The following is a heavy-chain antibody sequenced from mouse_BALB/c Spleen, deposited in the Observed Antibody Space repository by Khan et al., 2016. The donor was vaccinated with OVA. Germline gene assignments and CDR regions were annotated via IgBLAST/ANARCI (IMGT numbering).Heavy chain of an antibody. J-gene: IGHJ4*01. CDR2: ILPGSGRT. CDR3: ARGAGSAYGLDY. CDR1: GYTFSSYW. V-gene: IGHV1-9*01. D-gene: IGHD3-3*01. Sequence: VQLLESGAELMKPGASVKISCKATGYTFSSYWIEWLKQRPGHGLEWIGEILPGSGRTHYNEKFKGKATLTADTSSNTAYMQLRSLTSEDSAVDYCARGAGSAYGLDYWGQGTSVTVSS.